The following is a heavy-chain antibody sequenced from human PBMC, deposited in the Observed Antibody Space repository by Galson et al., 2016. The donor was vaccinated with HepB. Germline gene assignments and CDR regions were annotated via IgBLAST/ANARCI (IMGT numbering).Heavy chain of an antibody. V-gene: IGHV3-23*01. Sequence: SLRLSCAASGFTFSSYAMHWVRQVSDKGLEWVAVVSGGSAYTYYADSVKGRFTIFRDNSKGTLYLQMNSLRVADTAVYYCARANSGWVAYDFWGQGTPVTVSS. CDR1: GFTFSSYA. J-gene: IGHJ4*02. D-gene: IGHD6-19*01. CDR2: VSGGSAYT. CDR3: ARANSGWVAYDF.